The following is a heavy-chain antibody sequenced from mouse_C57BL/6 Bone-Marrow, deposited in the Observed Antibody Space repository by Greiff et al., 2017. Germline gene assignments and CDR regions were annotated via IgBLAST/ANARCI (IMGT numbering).Heavy chain of an antibody. D-gene: IGHD2-3*01. Sequence: VQLQQSGAELVRPGSSVKMSCKTSGYTFTSYGINWVKQRPGQGLEWIGYIYIGNGYTEYNEKFKGKATLTSDTSSSTAYMQLSSLTSEYSAISFYAGGGGYCSYWYFDFWGTGTTVTVSS. J-gene: IGHJ1*03. V-gene: IGHV1-58*01. CDR3: AGGGGYCSYWYFDF. CDR2: IYIGNGYT. CDR1: GYTFTSYG.